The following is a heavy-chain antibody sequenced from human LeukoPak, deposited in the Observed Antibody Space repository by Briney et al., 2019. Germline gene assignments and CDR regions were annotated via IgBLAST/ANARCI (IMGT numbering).Heavy chain of an antibody. V-gene: IGHV3-30*03. Sequence: AGGSLRLSCAASGFTFSSYGMHWVRQAPGKGLEWVAVISYDGSNKYYADSVKGRFTISRDNSKNTLYLQMNSLRAEDTAVYYCAVAENFDYWGQGTLVTVSS. CDR3: AVAENFDY. CDR1: GFTFSSYG. J-gene: IGHJ4*02. D-gene: IGHD6-19*01. CDR2: ISYDGSNK.